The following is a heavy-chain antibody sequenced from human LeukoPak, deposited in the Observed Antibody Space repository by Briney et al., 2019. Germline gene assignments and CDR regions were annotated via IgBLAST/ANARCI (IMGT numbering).Heavy chain of an antibody. D-gene: IGHD3-10*02. Sequence: GGSLRLSCVVSGFDFSGFSMSWVRQAPGKGLEWVAIMDEYGSDIFYAESVKGRFIISRANAKNSLYLQMNSLRAEDTAVYYCAELGITMIGGVWGKGTTVTISS. CDR3: AELGITMIGGV. V-gene: IGHV3-7*01. J-gene: IGHJ6*04. CDR1: GFDFSGFS. CDR2: MDEYGSDI.